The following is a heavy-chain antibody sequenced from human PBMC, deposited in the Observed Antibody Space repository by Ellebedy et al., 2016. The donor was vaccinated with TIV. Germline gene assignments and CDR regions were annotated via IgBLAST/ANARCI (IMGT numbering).Heavy chain of an antibody. CDR3: ARVPMPGKADY. CDR2: ISTYSDKI. V-gene: IGHV1-18*01. CDR1: SYTFTTSG. Sequence: ASVKVSXKASSYTFTTSGITWVRQAPGQGLEWMGWISTYSDKINYAQKLQGRVTMTTDTSTSTAYMELRSLRSDDTAVYYCARVPMPGKADYWGQGTLVTVSS. D-gene: IGHD4-23*01. J-gene: IGHJ4*02.